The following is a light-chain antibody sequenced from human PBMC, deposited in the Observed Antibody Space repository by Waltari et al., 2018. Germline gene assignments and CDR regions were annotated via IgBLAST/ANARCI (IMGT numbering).Light chain of an antibody. CDR1: QSISSW. CDR3: QQYNTYWT. Sequence: DIQMTQSPSTLSASAGDRVTITCRASQSISSWLAWYQQKPGKAPKLLIYKASSLESGVPSRFRGSGSGTEFTLTISSLQPDDFATYYCQQYNTYWTFGQGTKVEIK. J-gene: IGKJ1*01. CDR2: KAS. V-gene: IGKV1-5*03.